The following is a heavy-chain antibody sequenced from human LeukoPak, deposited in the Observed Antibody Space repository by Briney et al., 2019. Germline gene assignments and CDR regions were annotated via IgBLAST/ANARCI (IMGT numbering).Heavy chain of an antibody. CDR1: GFTFTNCG. V-gene: IGHV3-23*01. J-gene: IGHJ4*02. D-gene: IGHD1-14*01. Sequence: GGSLRLSCVASGFTFTNCGMTWVRQAPGKGLEWVSSVSGSGATTYYADSVKGRFTISRDNSKNTLYLEMNSLSPDDTAVYYCARGVEPLAANTLAYWGQGTLVTVSS. CDR3: ARGVEPLAANTLAY. CDR2: VSGSGATT.